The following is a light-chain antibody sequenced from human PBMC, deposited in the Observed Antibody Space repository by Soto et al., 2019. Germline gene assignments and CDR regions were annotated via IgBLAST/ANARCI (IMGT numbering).Light chain of an antibody. CDR3: QQYNDYSAWT. CDR2: KAS. CDR1: QTISSW. V-gene: IGKV1-5*03. J-gene: IGKJ1*01. Sequence: DIQMTQSPATLSGSVGDRVTSTFRASQTISSWLAWYQQKPGKAPKLLIYKASILQNGVPSRFSGTESGTEFTLTISSLRPDDFATYYCQQYNDYSAWTFGQGTKVDIK.